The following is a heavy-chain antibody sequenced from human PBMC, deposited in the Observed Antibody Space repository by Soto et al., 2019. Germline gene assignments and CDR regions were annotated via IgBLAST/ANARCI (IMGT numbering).Heavy chain of an antibody. CDR3: AHRRGAPGHFDS. V-gene: IGHV2-5*02. CDR2: IYWDDDK. D-gene: IGHD2-2*01. Sequence: QITLKEYGPTLVKPTQTLTLTCTFSGISLTTNGVGVGWIRQPPGKALEWLALIYWDDDKRYSPSLNNRLTITKETSKNQVGLTLTIIDPVDTATYYCAHRRGAPGHFDSWVQGTLVTDSS. J-gene: IGHJ4*02. CDR1: GISLTTNGVG.